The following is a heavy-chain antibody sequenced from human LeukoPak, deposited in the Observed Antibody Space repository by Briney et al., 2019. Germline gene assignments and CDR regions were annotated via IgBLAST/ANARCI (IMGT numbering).Heavy chain of an antibody. CDR1: GGSISSYY. CDR3: ATSVLPVDYFDY. J-gene: IGHJ4*02. V-gene: IGHV4-59*01. D-gene: IGHD2-2*01. Sequence: WETLSLTCTVSGGSISSYYWSWIRQPPGKGLEWIGYIYYSGSTNYKPSLKSRVTISLDTSKNQFSLKLSSVTAADTAVYYCATSVLPVDYFDYWGQGTLVTVSS. CDR2: IYYSGST.